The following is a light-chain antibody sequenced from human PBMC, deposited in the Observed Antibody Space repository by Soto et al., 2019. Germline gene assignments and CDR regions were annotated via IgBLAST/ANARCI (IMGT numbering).Light chain of an antibody. Sequence: QAVVTQPASVSGSPGQSITISCTGTRSDVGGYNFVSWYQQFPGKAPKLMIYEVRNRPSGISNRFSGSKSGNTASLTISGLQAEDEADYYCSSYTSSGTLEVFGTGTKLTVL. CDR3: SSYTSSGTLEV. CDR1: RSDVGGYNF. J-gene: IGLJ1*01. V-gene: IGLV2-14*01. CDR2: EVR.